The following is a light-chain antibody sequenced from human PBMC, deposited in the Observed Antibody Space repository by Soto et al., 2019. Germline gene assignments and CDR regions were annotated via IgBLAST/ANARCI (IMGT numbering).Light chain of an antibody. CDR2: DAS. CDR1: QSVSSY. V-gene: IGKV3-11*01. CDR3: QQRSNWPPWT. Sequence: EIVMTPSPATLSVSPGERATLSCRASQSVSSYLAWYQQKPGQAPRLLIYDASNRATGIPARFSGSGSGTDFTLTISSLEPEDFAVYYCQQRSNWPPWTFGQGTKVDIK. J-gene: IGKJ1*01.